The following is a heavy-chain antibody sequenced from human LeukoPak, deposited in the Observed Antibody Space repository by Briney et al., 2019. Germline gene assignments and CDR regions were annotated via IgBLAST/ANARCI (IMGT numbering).Heavy chain of an antibody. J-gene: IGHJ6*03. CDR2: IYTSGST. CDR3: ARRVAAAGTAYYYYFMDV. V-gene: IGHV4-4*09. Sequence: SETLSLTCSVSGGSISSYYWSWIRQPPGKGLEWIGYIYTSGSTNYNASLRSRVTISEDTSKNQVSLNLSSVIAADTAVYYCARRVAAAGTAYYYYFMDVWGKGTTVTVSS. D-gene: IGHD6-13*01. CDR1: GGSISSYY.